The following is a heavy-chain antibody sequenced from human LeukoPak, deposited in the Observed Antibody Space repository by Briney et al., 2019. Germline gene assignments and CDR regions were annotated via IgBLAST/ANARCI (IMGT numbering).Heavy chain of an antibody. J-gene: IGHJ4*02. CDR2: TIPIFGTA. CDR3: ARGGSISYGFLMD. Sequence: SVKVSCKASGGTFSSYAISWVRQAPGQGLEWMGGTIPIFGTANYAQKFQGRVTITADESTSTAYMELSSLRSEDTAVYYCARGGSISYGFLMDWGQGTLVTVSS. CDR1: GGTFSSYA. D-gene: IGHD5-18*01. V-gene: IGHV1-69*01.